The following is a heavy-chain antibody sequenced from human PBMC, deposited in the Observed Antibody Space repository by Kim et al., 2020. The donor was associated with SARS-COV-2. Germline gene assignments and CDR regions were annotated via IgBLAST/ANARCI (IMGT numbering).Heavy chain of an antibody. Sequence: ASVKVSCNASGYTFTSYDINWVRQATGQGLEWMGWMNPNSGNTGYAQKFQGRVTMTRNTSISTAYMELSSLRSEDTAVYYCARVPMGSSWYDYYYYGMDVWGQGTTVTVSS. J-gene: IGHJ6*02. D-gene: IGHD6-13*01. CDR3: ARVPMGSSWYDYYYYGMDV. V-gene: IGHV1-8*01. CDR2: MNPNSGNT. CDR1: GYTFTSYD.